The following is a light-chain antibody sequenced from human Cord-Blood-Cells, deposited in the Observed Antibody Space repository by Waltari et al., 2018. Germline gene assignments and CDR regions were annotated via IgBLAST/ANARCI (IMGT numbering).Light chain of an antibody. Sequence: QSALTQPRSVSGSPGQSVTISCTGTSSDVGGYNYVSWYQQHPGKAPKLMIYDVSKRPSACPHRFSGSKSGNTASLTSSGLHAEDESDYYCCSYAGSYTLVFGGGTKLTVL. CDR3: CSYAGSYTLV. J-gene: IGLJ2*01. CDR1: SSDVGGYNY. CDR2: DVS. V-gene: IGLV2-11*01.